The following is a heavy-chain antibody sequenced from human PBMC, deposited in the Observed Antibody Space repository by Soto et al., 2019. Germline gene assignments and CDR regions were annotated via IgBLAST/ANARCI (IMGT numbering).Heavy chain of an antibody. CDR3: AKDRRAWRLPVAGTPLRPY. J-gene: IGHJ4*02. Sequence: GGSLRLSCAASGFTFSSYAMSWVRQAPGKGLEWVSAISGSGGSTYYADSVKGRFTISRDNSKNTLYLQMNSLRAEDTAVYYCAKDRRAWRLPVAGTPLRPYWGQGTLVTVSS. V-gene: IGHV3-23*01. CDR1: GFTFSSYA. CDR2: ISGSGGST. D-gene: IGHD6-19*01.